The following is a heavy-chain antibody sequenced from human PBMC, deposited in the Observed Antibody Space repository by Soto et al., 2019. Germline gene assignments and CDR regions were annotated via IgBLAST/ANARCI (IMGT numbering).Heavy chain of an antibody. J-gene: IGHJ6*02. CDR3: ARDSSAMVLIYGMNV. CDR2: ISAYNGNT. Sequence: QVQLVQSGAEVKKPGASVKVSCKASGYTFTSYGISWVRQAPGQGLEWMGWISAYNGNTNYAQKLQGRVTMTTDTSTSTAYTELRSLRADDTAVYYCARDSSAMVLIYGMNVWGQGTTFTVSS. V-gene: IGHV1-18*04. D-gene: IGHD5-18*01. CDR1: GYTFTSYG.